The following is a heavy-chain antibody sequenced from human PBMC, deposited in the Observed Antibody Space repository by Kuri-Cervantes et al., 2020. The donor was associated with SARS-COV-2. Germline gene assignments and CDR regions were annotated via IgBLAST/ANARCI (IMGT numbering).Heavy chain of an antibody. CDR2: IRSKANSYAT. CDR3: ARDRVGVHDS. CDR1: GFTFSGSA. V-gene: IGHV3-73*01. D-gene: IGHD2-21*01. Sequence: GESLKISCAASGFTFSGSAMHWVRQASGKGLEWVGRIRSKANSYATAYAASVKGRFTISRDDSKNTAYLQMKSLRTEDTALYYCARDRVGVHDSWGQGTLVTVSS. J-gene: IGHJ4*02.